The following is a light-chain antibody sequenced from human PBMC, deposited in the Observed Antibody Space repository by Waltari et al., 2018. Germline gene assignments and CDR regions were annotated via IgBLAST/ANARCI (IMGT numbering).Light chain of an antibody. J-gene: IGLJ1*01. Sequence: QSALTQPAAVSGSPGQSITNSCTGTSSDVGGYKYFPWFPQKPGEVPKLILYEVNNRPSGVSNRFSGSKSGNTASLTISGLQAEDEADYFCSSYTRISTFVFGTGTEVSVL. CDR3: SSYTRISTFV. CDR2: EVN. CDR1: SSDVGGYKY. V-gene: IGLV2-14*01.